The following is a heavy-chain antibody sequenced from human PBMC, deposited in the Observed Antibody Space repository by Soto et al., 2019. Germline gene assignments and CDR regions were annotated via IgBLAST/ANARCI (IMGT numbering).Heavy chain of an antibody. Sequence: PSETLSLTCAVSGGSISSGGYSWSWIRQPPGKGLEWIGYIYHRGSTYYNPSLKSRVTISVDRSKNQFSLKLSSVTAADTAVYYCARDQKEAAGTNWFDPWGQGTLVTVSS. CDR2: IYHRGST. CDR3: ARDQKEAAGTNWFDP. J-gene: IGHJ5*02. CDR1: GGSISSGGYS. D-gene: IGHD6-13*01. V-gene: IGHV4-30-2*01.